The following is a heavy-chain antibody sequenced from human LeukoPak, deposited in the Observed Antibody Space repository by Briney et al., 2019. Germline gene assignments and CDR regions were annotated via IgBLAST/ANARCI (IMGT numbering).Heavy chain of an antibody. CDR1: GFTFGDYA. CDR3: TRDSAMAWIVVVSGGPCAFDI. J-gene: IGHJ3*02. Sequence: PGRSLRLSCTASGFTFGDYAMSWFRQAPGKGLEWVGFIRSKAYGGTTEYAASVKGRFTISRDDSKSIAYLQMNSLKTEDTAVYYCTRDSAMAWIVVVSGGPCAFDIWGQGTMVTVSS. CDR2: IRSKAYGGTT. D-gene: IGHD3-22*01. V-gene: IGHV3-49*03.